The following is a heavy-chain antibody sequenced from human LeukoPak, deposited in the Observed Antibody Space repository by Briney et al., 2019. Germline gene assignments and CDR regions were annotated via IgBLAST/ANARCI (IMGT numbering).Heavy chain of an antibody. D-gene: IGHD3-22*01. CDR3: ANLEPITMIVVVDRDAFDI. Sequence: GGSLRLSCAASGFTFSSYAMSWVRQAPGKGLEWVSAISGSGGSTYYADSVKGRFTISRDNSKNTLYLQMNSLRAEDTAVYYCANLEPITMIVVVDRDAFDIWGQGTMVTVSS. CDR1: GFTFSSYA. CDR2: ISGSGGST. J-gene: IGHJ3*02. V-gene: IGHV3-23*01.